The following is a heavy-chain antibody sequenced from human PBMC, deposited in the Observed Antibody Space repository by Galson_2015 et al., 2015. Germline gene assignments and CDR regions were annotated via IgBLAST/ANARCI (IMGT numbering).Heavy chain of an antibody. J-gene: IGHJ4*02. CDR1: STITSYA. V-gene: IGHV1-3*01. Sequence: STITSYAMHWVRQAPGQRLEWLGWVDAGHGNTKYSQKFQGRVTITRDTSASTAYMELSSLRSEDTAVYYCARVYWGGSSWYYFDYWGQGTLVTVSS. CDR2: VDAGHGNT. D-gene: IGHD6-13*01. CDR3: ARVYWGGSSWYYFDY.